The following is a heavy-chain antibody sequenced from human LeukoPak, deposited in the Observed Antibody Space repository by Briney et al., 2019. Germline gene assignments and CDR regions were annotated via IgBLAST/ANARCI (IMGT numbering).Heavy chain of an antibody. CDR3: ARGGGANYYGDHFDL. Sequence: GGSLRLSCVGSGFIFSSYYMHWVRQAPDTGLEWVGVMSYDETTENYADSAQGRFTISRDNSKNTLFLQVSSLRAEDTAMYYCARGGGANYYGDHFDLWGQGTLVTVSS. V-gene: IGHV3-30*03. D-gene: IGHD4-17*01. CDR1: GFIFSSYY. CDR2: MSYDETTE. J-gene: IGHJ4*02.